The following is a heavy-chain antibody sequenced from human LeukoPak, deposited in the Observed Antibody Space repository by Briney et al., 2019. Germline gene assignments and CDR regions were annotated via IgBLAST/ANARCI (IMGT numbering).Heavy chain of an antibody. Sequence: GGSLRLSCAASGFTFSSYSMNWVRQAPGKGLEWVSYISSSSSTIYYADSVKGRFTISRDNAKNSLYLQMNSLRDEDTAVYYCARVGGYYDSSGYYQHWGQGTLVTVSS. CDR1: GFTFSSYS. J-gene: IGHJ4*02. CDR2: ISSSSSTI. V-gene: IGHV3-48*02. D-gene: IGHD3-22*01. CDR3: ARVGGYYDSSGYYQH.